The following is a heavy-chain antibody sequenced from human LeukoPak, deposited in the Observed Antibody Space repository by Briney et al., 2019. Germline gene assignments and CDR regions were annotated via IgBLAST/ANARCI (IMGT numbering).Heavy chain of an antibody. CDR1: GFIFSSHG. CDR3: AKGRVGHSPGYYYGNDAFDI. CDR2: ISGSGDII. D-gene: IGHD3-22*01. V-gene: IGHV3-23*01. J-gene: IGHJ3*02. Sequence: GGSLRLSCAASGFIFSSHGMNWVRQAPGKGLEWGSTISGSGDIIYYADSVKGRFTISRDNPKNTLYLQMNSLRAEDTAVYYCAKGRVGHSPGYYYGNDAFDIWGQGTMVTVSS.